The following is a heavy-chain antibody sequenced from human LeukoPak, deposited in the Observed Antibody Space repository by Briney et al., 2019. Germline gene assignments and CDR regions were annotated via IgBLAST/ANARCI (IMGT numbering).Heavy chain of an antibody. Sequence: PSETLSLTCTVSGDSISSSRYYWGWIRQPPGKGLEWIGEINHSGSTNYNPSLKSRVTISVDTSKNQFSLKLSSVTAADTAVYYCARDQPSYGHSHRRRFANYYYYGMDVWGQGTTVTVSS. V-gene: IGHV4-39*07. J-gene: IGHJ6*02. CDR3: ARDQPSYGHSHRRRFANYYYYGMDV. CDR2: INHSGST. D-gene: IGHD5-18*01. CDR1: GDSISSSRYY.